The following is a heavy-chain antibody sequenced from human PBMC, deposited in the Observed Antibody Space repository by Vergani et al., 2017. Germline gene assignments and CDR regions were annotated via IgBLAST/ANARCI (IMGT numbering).Heavy chain of an antibody. V-gene: IGHV1-69*04. CDR2: IIPILGIA. J-gene: IGHJ4*02. CDR1: GGTFSSYA. Sequence: QVQLVQSGAEVKKPGASVKVSCKASGGTFSSYAISWVRQAPGQGLEWMGRIIPILGIANYAQKFQGRVTITEDESTSTAYMELSSLRSEDTAVYYCARAGEMATIVGGIDYWGQGTLVTVSS. D-gene: IGHD5-24*01. CDR3: ARAGEMATIVGGIDY.